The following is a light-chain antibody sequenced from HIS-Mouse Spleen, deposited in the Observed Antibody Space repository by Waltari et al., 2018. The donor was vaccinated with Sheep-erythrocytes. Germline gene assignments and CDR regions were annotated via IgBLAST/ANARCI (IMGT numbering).Light chain of an antibody. CDR1: QGFSND. Sequence: AIQMTQSPSSLSASVGDRVTITCRASQGFSNDFGWYPPKPGKAPKLLIYAASRLQSGVPSRFSGSGSGTDFTRTISSLQPEDFATYYCLQDYNYPWTFGQGTKVEIK. J-gene: IGKJ1*01. CDR2: AAS. CDR3: LQDYNYPWT. V-gene: IGKV1-6*01.